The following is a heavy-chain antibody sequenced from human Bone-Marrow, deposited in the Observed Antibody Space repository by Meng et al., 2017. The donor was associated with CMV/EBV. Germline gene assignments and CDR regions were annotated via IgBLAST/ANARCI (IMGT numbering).Heavy chain of an antibody. D-gene: IGHD2-2*01. CDR1: GFTFSRYW. J-gene: IGHJ6*02. V-gene: IGHV3-7*01. Sequence: GESLKISCAASGFTFSRYWMSWVRQAPGKGLEWVANIKQDGNEKYYMDSVKGRFTISRDNAKNSLYLQMNSLRAEDTAVYYCAREPQVVPYGMDVWGQGTTVTVSS. CDR2: IKQDGNEK. CDR3: AREPQVVPYGMDV.